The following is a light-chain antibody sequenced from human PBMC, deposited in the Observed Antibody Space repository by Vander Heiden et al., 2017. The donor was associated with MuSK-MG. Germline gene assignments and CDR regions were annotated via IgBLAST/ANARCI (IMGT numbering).Light chain of an antibody. J-gene: IGKJ1*01. CDR3: QQDYSTPWT. Sequence: DIVMTQSPDSLAVSLGERATINCKPSQGVLYSSNNKNYLAWYQQKPGQPPKLLIYWASTRESGVPDRFSGSGSGTDFTLTISSLQAEDVAVYYCQQDYSTPWTFGQGTKVEIK. CDR1: QGVLYSSNNKNY. V-gene: IGKV4-1*01. CDR2: WAS.